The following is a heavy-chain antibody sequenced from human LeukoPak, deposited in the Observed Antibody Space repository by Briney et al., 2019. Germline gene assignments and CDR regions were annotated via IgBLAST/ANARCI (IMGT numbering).Heavy chain of an antibody. Sequence: ASVKVSCKASGGTFSSYAISWVRQAPGQGLEWMGGIIPIFGTANYAQKFQGRVTITADESTSTAYMELSSLRSEDTAVYYCATGFRRGRWLQSPFDYWGQGTLVTVSS. CDR1: GGTFSSYA. J-gene: IGHJ4*02. CDR3: ATGFRRGRWLQSPFDY. V-gene: IGHV1-69*13. CDR2: IIPIFGTA. D-gene: IGHD5-24*01.